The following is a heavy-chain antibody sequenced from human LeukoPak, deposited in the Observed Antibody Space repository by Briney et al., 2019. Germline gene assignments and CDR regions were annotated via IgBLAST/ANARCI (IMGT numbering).Heavy chain of an antibody. D-gene: IGHD6-19*01. CDR3: ARDFIAVAGTSRGYFQH. CDR2: ISAYNGNT. V-gene: IGHV1-18*01. Sequence: ASVKVSCKASGYTFTSYGTSWVRQAPGQGLEWMGWISAYNGNTNYAQKLQGRVTMTTDTSTSTAYMELRSLRSDDTAVYYCARDFIAVAGTSRGYFQHWGQGTLVTVSS. J-gene: IGHJ1*01. CDR1: GYTFTSYG.